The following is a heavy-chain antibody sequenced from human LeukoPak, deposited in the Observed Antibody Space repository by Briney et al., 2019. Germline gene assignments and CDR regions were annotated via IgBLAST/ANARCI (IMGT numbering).Heavy chain of an antibody. Sequence: PGGSLRLSCAASGFTFSSYAMSWVRQAPGTGLEWVSAISGSGGSTYYADSVKGRFTISRDNSKNTLYLQMNSLRAEDTAVYYCAKSHYDSSGYPQDLPSDYWGQGTLVTVSS. J-gene: IGHJ4*02. CDR2: ISGSGGST. V-gene: IGHV3-23*01. D-gene: IGHD3-22*01. CDR1: GFTFSSYA. CDR3: AKSHYDSSGYPQDLPSDY.